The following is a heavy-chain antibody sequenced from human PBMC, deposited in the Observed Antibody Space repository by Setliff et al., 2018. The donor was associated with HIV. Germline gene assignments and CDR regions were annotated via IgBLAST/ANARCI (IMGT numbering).Heavy chain of an antibody. CDR1: GGSISSSNYY. Sequence: PSETLSLTCTVSGGSISSSNYYWGWIRQPPGKGLEWIGSIYYSGNTYYNPSLKSRVTIPVDTSKNQFSLKLTSVTAADTAVYYCARHGITKIVVATPDTIDYWGHGTLVTVSS. CDR2: IYYSGNT. V-gene: IGHV4-39*01. J-gene: IGHJ4*01. D-gene: IGHD3-22*01. CDR3: ARHGITKIVVATPDTIDY.